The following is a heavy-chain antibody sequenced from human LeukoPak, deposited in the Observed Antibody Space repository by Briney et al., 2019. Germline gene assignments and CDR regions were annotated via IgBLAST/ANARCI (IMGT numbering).Heavy chain of an antibody. J-gene: IGHJ5*02. CDR3: AKDLVAVAGNWFDP. V-gene: IGHV3-30-3*01. Sequence: PGGSLRLSCAASGFTFSGYAMHWVRQAPGKGLEWVAVISYDGSNKYYTDSVKGRFTISRDNSKNTLYLQMNSLRAEDTAVYYCAKDLVAVAGNWFDPWGQGTLVTVSS. CDR1: GFTFSGYA. D-gene: IGHD6-19*01. CDR2: ISYDGSNK.